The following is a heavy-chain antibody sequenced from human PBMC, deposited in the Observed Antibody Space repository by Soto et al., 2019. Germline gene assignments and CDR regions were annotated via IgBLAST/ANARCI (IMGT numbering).Heavy chain of an antibody. J-gene: IGHJ4*02. CDR1: GASVASGAYS. V-gene: IGHV4-30-2*01. CDR2: IYDSGSI. D-gene: IGHD3-3*01. Sequence: QLQLQESGSGLVKPSQTLSFTCAVSGASVASGAYSWGWIRQPPGKGLEWIGNIYDSGSISYNSSLKSRVTISVDRSTNHFFLRLRSVTAADTAVYYCTRVARFGLFRDWGQGTPVFVSS. CDR3: TRVARFGLFRD.